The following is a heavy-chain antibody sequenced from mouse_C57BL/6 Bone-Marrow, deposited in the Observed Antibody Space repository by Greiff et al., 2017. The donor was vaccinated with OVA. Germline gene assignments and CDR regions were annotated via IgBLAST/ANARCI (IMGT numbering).Heavy chain of an antibody. J-gene: IGHJ2*01. CDR1: GYTFTSYW. V-gene: IGHV1-69*01. Sequence: QVQLKESGAELVMPGASVKLSCKASGYTFTSYWMHWVKQRPGQGLEWIGEIDPSDSYTNYNQKFKGKSTLTVDKSSSTAYMQLSSLTSEDSAVYYCASYGNYEDYFDYWGQGTTLTVSS. CDR2: IDPSDSYT. CDR3: ASYGNYEDYFDY. D-gene: IGHD2-1*01.